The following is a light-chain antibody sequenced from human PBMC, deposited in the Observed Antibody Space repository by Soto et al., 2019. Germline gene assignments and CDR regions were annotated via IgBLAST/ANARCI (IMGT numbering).Light chain of an antibody. J-gene: IGLJ1*01. Sequence: QSVLTQPASVSGSPGQSITISCTGTSSDVGAYNSVSWYRQHPGKAPKLMIYDVTNRPSGVSNRFSGSKSGNTASLTISGLLAEDEADYYCSSFTSSNTYVFGTGTKVTVL. CDR3: SSFTSSNTYV. V-gene: IGLV2-14*01. CDR1: SSDVGAYNS. CDR2: DVT.